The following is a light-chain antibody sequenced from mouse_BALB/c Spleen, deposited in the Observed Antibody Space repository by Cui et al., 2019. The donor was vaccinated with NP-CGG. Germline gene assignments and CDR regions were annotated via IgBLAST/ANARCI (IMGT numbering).Light chain of an antibody. CDR3: ALWYSNHWV. CDR1: TGAVTTSSY. Sequence: QAVVTQESALTTSPGETVTLTCRSSTGAVTTSSYANWVQEKPDHLFTGLIGGTNNRAPGVPARFSGSLIGDKAALTITGAQPEDEAIYFCALWYSNHWVFGGGTKLTVL. V-gene: IGLV1*01. CDR2: GTN. J-gene: IGLJ1*01.